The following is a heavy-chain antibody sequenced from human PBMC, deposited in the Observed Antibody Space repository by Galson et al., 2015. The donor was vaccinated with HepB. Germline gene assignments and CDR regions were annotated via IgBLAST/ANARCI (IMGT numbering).Heavy chain of an antibody. J-gene: IGHJ4*02. CDR3: TKDTSSGWSGGYFDY. Sequence: SLRLSCAASGFTFDDYTMHWVGQAPGKGLECVSLINWDGDRTFYADSVKGRFTISRDNSKNSLYLQMNSLRTEDSALYYCTKDTSSGWSGGYFDYWGQGTLVTVSS. CDR2: INWDGDRT. V-gene: IGHV3-43*01. CDR1: GFTFDDYT. D-gene: IGHD6-19*01.